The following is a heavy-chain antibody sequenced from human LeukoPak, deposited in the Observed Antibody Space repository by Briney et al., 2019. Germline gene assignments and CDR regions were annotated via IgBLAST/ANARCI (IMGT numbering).Heavy chain of an antibody. CDR2: ISSSGSTI. V-gene: IGHV3-48*03. CDR3: ARVASNYDFDY. Sequence: GVLRLSCAASGFTFSSYEMNWVRQAPGKGLEWVSYISSSGSTIYYADSVKGRFTISRDNAKNSLYLQMNSLRAEDTALYYCARVASNYDFDYWGQGTLVTVSS. J-gene: IGHJ4*02. D-gene: IGHD4-11*01. CDR1: GFTFSSYE.